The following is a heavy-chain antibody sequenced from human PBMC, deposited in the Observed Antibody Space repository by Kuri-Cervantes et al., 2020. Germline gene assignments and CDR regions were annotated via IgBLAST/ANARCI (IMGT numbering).Heavy chain of an antibody. CDR2: IKEDGRDK. CDR1: GFTFSSYW. CDR3: ARVYRSYCSGGSCYSNYYYYYMDV. Sequence: LSLTCAASGFTFSSYWMTWVRRAPGKGLEWVANIKEDGRDKYYVDSLKGRFTISRDNAKNSLYLQMNSLRVEDTAVYYCARVYRSYCSGGSCYSNYYYYYMDVWGKGTTVTVSS. D-gene: IGHD2-15*01. V-gene: IGHV3-7*01. J-gene: IGHJ6*03.